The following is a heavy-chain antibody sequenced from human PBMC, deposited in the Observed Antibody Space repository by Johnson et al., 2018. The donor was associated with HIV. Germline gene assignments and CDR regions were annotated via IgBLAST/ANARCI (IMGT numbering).Heavy chain of an antibody. Sequence: MLLVESGGGLVQPGGSLRLSCAASGFTFSSYAVSWVRQAPGKGLEWVSGASGSGGTTYYADSVKGRFTISRENAKNSLYLQMNSLRAGDTAVYYCARGGIAAAGDAFDIWGQGTMVTVSS. V-gene: IGHV3-23*04. CDR3: ARGGIAAAGDAFDI. CDR2: ASGSGGTT. D-gene: IGHD6-13*01. CDR1: GFTFSSYA. J-gene: IGHJ3*02.